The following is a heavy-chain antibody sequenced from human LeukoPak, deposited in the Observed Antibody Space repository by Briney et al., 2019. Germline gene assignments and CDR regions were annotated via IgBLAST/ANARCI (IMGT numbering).Heavy chain of an antibody. CDR1: GGSISSYY. V-gene: IGHV4-59*12. J-gene: IGHJ4*02. D-gene: IGHD3-9*01. Sequence: PSETLSLTCTVSGGSISSYYWSWIRQPPGKGLEWIGYIYYSGSTNYNPSLKSRVTISVDTSKNQFSLKLSSVTAADTAVYYCARGAVYYDILTGYYKSLYYFDYWGQGTLVTVSS. CDR3: ARGAVYYDILTGYYKSLYYFDY. CDR2: IYYSGST.